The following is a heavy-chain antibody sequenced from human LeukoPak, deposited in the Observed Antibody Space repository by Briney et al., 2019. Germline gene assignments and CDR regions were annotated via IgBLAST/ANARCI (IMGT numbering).Heavy chain of an antibody. V-gene: IGHV3-23*01. CDR3: AKSSGSFYECFDY. Sequence: PGGSLRLSCAASGFTFSSYAMSWVRQAPGKGLEWVSAISGSGGSTYYADSVKGRFTISIDNSKNTLYLQMNSLRAEDTAVYYCAKSSGSFYECFDYWGQGTLVTVSS. CDR1: GFTFSSYA. J-gene: IGHJ4*02. CDR2: ISGSGGST. D-gene: IGHD1-26*01.